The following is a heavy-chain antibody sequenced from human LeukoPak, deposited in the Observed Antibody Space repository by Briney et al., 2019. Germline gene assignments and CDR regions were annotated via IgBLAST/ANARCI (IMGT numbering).Heavy chain of an antibody. V-gene: IGHV3-30*02. J-gene: IGHJ4*02. Sequence: GGSLRLSCAASGFTFSSYGMHWVRQAPGKGLEWVAFIRYDGSNKYYADSVKGRFTISRDNSKNTLYLQMNSLRAEDTAVYYCAKLYGGNSPGQDYWGQGTLVTVSS. CDR3: AKLYGGNSPGQDY. D-gene: IGHD4-23*01. CDR2: IRYDGSNK. CDR1: GFTFSSYG.